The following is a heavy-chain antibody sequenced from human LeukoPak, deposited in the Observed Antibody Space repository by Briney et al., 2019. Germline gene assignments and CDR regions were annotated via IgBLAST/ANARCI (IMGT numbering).Heavy chain of an antibody. CDR1: GFTFSSYW. D-gene: IGHD3-10*01. CDR2: IKEDASEK. CDR3: ARDAHLAYASGFAD. V-gene: IGHV3-7*01. J-gene: IGHJ4*02. Sequence: GESLRLSCTASGFTFSSYWMSWVRQAPGKGLEWVANIKEDASEKYYVDSVKGRFIISRDNAKNSLYLEMSSLRGKDTALYYCARDAHLAYASGFADGGQGALVTVSP.